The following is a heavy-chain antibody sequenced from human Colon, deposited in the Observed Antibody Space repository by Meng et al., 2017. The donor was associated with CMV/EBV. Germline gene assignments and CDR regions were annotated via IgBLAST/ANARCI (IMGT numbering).Heavy chain of an antibody. CDR2: IYAGGRST. V-gene: IGHV3-23*03. J-gene: IGHJ6*02. D-gene: IGHD3-3*01. CDR3: AKGSLEWLYYGMDV. CDR1: GFTFSSYA. Sequence: SLRLSCAASGFTFSSYAMSWVRQAPGKGLEWVSVIYAGGRSTYYADSVKGRFIISRDDSKNTLYMQMNSLRAEDTAVYYCAKGSLEWLYYGMDVWGQGTTVTVSS.